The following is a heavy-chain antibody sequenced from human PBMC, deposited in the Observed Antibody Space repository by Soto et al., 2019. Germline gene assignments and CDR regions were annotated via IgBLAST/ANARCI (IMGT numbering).Heavy chain of an antibody. CDR2: ISSSSSYI. CDR1: GFTFSSYS. Sequence: GGSLKLSCAASGFTFSSYSMNWVRQAPGKGLEWVSSISSSSSYIYYADSVKGRFTISRDNAKNSLYLQMNSLRAEDTAVYYCAREGGIGSYIVATISALDIWGQGTMVTGSS. J-gene: IGHJ3*02. CDR3: AREGGIGSYIVATISALDI. V-gene: IGHV3-21*01. D-gene: IGHD5-12*01.